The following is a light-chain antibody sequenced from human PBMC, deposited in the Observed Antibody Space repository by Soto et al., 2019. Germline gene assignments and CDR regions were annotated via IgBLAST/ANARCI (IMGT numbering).Light chain of an antibody. CDR2: SNN. CDR3: AAWDDSLNGFVV. CDR1: SSNIGSNT. V-gene: IGLV1-44*01. Sequence: QSVLTQPPSASGTPGQRVTISCSESSSNIGSNTVNWYQQLPGTAPKLLIYSNNQRPSGVPDRFSGSKSGTSASLDISGLQSEDEADYYCAAWDDSLNGFVVFGGGTKLTVL. J-gene: IGLJ2*01.